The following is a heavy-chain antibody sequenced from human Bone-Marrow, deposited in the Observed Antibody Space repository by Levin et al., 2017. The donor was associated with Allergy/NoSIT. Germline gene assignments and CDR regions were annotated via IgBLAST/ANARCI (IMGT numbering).Heavy chain of an antibody. CDR1: GGSINNYY. V-gene: IGHV4-4*07. J-gene: IGHJ4*02. CDR3: ARDPFRSSFDF. D-gene: IGHD1-1*01. CDR2: ICASGGA. Sequence: SETLSLTCTVSGGSINNYYWNWIRQPAGKGPEWLGRICASGGAGYNSSVNSRVTMSIDTSNNQFSLNLSSVTAADTAVYYCARDPFRSSFDFWGQGILVTVSS.